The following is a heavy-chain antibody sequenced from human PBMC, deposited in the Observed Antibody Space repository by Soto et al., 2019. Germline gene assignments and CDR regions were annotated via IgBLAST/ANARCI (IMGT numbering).Heavy chain of an antibody. CDR3: ARRYGYSFDY. CDR1: GGSSSSYY. Sequence: QVQLQESGPGLVKPSETLSLTCTVSGGSSSSYYWSWIRQPPGKGLEWIGYIYYSGSTNYNPSLKSRVTMSVDTSKNQFSLKLSSVTAADTAVYYCARRYGYSFDYWGQGTLVTVSS. J-gene: IGHJ4*02. V-gene: IGHV4-59*08. CDR2: IYYSGST. D-gene: IGHD1-20*01.